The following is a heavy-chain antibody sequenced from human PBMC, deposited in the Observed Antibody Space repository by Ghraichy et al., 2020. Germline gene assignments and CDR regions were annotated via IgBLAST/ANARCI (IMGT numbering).Heavy chain of an antibody. J-gene: IGHJ4*02. CDR2: IYYSGGT. V-gene: IGHV4-61*01. Sequence: SETLSLTCTVSGGSVSSDNYSGNWARLPSGKGLEWIGYIYYSGGTNYNPSLKSRVTISMDTSKNQFSLKLRSVTAADTAVYYCARGDDQIAVAGFDYWGQGTLVTASS. CDR1: GGSVSSDNYS. CDR3: ARGDDQIAVAGFDY. D-gene: IGHD6-19*01.